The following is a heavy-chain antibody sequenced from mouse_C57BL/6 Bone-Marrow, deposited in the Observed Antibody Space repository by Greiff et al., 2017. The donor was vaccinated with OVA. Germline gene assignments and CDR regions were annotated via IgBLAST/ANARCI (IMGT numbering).Heavy chain of an antibody. Sequence: QVQLKQSGAELARPGASVKLSCKASGYTFTSYGISWVKQRTGQGLEWIGEIYPRSGNTYYNEKFKGKATLTADKSSSTAYMELRSLTSEDSAVYFCARWETIYYGNPYFDYWGQGTTLTVSS. J-gene: IGHJ2*01. CDR1: GYTFTSYG. CDR2: IYPRSGNT. D-gene: IGHD2-1*01. V-gene: IGHV1-81*01. CDR3: ARWETIYYGNPYFDY.